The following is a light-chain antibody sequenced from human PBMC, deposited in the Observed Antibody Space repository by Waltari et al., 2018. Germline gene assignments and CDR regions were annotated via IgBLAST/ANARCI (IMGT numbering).Light chain of an antibody. CDR2: DVR. CDR1: SSDIGTYDY. Sequence: HSALTQAASVSGSPGQSITISCTGTSSDIGTYDYVSWFQQHPGKAPNLMIYDVRNRPVGVSNRFSGSKSGITASLSISGLLAEDEAYYYCSSYTSSSTWVFGGGTKVTVL. J-gene: IGLJ3*02. CDR3: SSYTSSSTWV. V-gene: IGLV2-14*03.